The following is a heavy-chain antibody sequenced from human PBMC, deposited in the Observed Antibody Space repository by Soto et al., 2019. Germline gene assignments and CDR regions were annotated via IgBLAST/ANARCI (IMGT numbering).Heavy chain of an antibody. CDR1: GFTFSNAW. Sequence: EVQLVESGGGLVKPGGSLRLSCAASGFTFSNAWMSWVRQAPGKRLEWVGRIKSKTDGGTTDYAAPVKGRFTISRDDSKNTLYLQMNSLKTEDTAVYYCTTGIYDFWCGYYLDYWGQGTLVTVSS. D-gene: IGHD3-3*01. J-gene: IGHJ4*02. V-gene: IGHV3-15*01. CDR2: IKSKTDGGTT. CDR3: TTGIYDFWCGYYLDY.